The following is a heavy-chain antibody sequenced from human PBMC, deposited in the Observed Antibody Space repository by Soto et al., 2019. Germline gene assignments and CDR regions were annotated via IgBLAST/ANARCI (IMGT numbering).Heavy chain of an antibody. Sequence: SETLSLTCTVSGGSISSYYWSWIRQPAGKGLEWIVRIYTSGSTNYNPSLKSRVTMSVDTSKNQFSLKLSSVTAADTAVYYCARDIRIAAAGPYYYYYGMDVWGQGTTVTVSS. CDR2: IYTSGST. D-gene: IGHD6-13*01. CDR1: GGSISSYY. J-gene: IGHJ6*02. V-gene: IGHV4-4*07. CDR3: ARDIRIAAAGPYYYYYGMDV.